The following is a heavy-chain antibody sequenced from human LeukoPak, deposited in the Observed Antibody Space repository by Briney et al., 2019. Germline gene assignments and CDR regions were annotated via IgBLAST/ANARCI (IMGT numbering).Heavy chain of an antibody. Sequence: ASVKVSCKVSRSVISALSIHWVRQAPGKGLERMGGFDPEDGETIYAQKFQGRVSMTEDTSSDTAYMELRSLTSDDTAVYYCAAATLTTISSAFDAWGQGTLVTVSS. J-gene: IGHJ3*01. CDR1: RSVISALS. CDR3: AAATLTTISSAFDA. CDR2: FDPEDGET. D-gene: IGHD1-1*01. V-gene: IGHV1-24*01.